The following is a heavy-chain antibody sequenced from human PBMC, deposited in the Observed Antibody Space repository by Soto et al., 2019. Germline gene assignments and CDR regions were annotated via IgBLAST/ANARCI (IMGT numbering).Heavy chain of an antibody. CDR3: ARVLRRSSTLVVVTAAREVSRSPLGY. Sequence: ASVKVSCKTSGYTFTSYDINWVRQATGQGLEWMGWMNPNSGNTGYAQKFQGRVTMTRNTSISTAYMELSNLRSEDTAVYYCARVLRRSSTLVVVTAAREVSRSPLGYWG. D-gene: IGHD2-2*01. CDR2: MNPNSGNT. CDR1: GYTFTSYD. J-gene: IGHJ4*01. V-gene: IGHV1-8*01.